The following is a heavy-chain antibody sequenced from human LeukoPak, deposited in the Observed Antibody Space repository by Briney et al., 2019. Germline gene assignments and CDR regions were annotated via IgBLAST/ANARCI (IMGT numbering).Heavy chain of an antibody. CDR2: IYPGGSDT. Sequence: PGESLKISCKGSGYSFTSYWIGWVRQMPGKGLEWMGIIYPGGSDTRYSPSFQGQVTISADKSISTAYLQWSSLKASDTAMYYCARRSDSSSWPYYFDYWGQGTLVTVSS. V-gene: IGHV5-51*01. CDR1: GYSFTSYW. CDR3: ARRSDSSSWPYYFDY. D-gene: IGHD6-13*01. J-gene: IGHJ4*02.